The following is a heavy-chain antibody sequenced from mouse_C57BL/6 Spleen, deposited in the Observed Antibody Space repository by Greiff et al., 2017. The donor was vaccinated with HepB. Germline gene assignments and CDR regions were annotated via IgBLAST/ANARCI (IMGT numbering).Heavy chain of an antibody. J-gene: IGHJ1*03. CDR2: ISSGGDYI. D-gene: IGHD1-1*01. CDR1: GFTFSSYA. V-gene: IGHV5-9-1*02. CDR3: TRDPRYGSSYEGYFDV. Sequence: EVKLMESGEGLVKPGGSLKLSCAASGFTFSSYAMSWVRQTPEKRLEWVAYISSGGDYIYYADTVKGRFTISRDNARNTLYLQMSSLKSEDTAMYYCTRDPRYGSSYEGYFDVWGTGTTVTVSS.